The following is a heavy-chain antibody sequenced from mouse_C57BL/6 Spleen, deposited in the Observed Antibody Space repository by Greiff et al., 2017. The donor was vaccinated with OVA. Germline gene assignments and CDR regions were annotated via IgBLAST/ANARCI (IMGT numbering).Heavy chain of an antibody. D-gene: IGHD2-1*01. CDR1: GYTFTDYE. CDR2: IDPETGGT. J-gene: IGHJ3*01. CDR3: TTLYSGNPFAY. V-gene: IGHV1-15*01. Sequence: QVQLQQSGAELVRPGASVTLSCKASGYTFTDYEMHWVKQTPVHGLEWIGAIDPETGGTAYNQKFKGKAILTADKSSSTTYMELRSLTSEDSAVYYYTTLYSGNPFAYWGQGTLVTVSA.